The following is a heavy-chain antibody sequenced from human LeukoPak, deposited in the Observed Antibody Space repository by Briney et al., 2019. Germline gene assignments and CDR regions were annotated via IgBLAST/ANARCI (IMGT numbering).Heavy chain of an antibody. CDR1: GGSFSGYY. J-gene: IGHJ6*03. V-gene: IGHV4-34*01. CDR2: INHSGST. D-gene: IGHD3-10*01. Sequence: SETLSLTCAVYGGSFSGYYWSWIRQPPGKGLEWIGEINHSGSTNYNPSLKSRVTISVDTSKNQFSLKLSSVTAADTAVYYCARAGRIPRYYYNYMDVWGKGTTVTVSS. CDR3: ARAGRIPRYYYNYMDV.